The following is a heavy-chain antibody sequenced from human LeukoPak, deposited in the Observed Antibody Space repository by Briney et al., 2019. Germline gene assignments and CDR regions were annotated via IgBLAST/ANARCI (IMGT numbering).Heavy chain of an antibody. CDR1: GFTFSSYA. D-gene: IGHD6-13*01. CDR2: ISYDGGNK. CDR3: ARARIAAAGTGWFDP. J-gene: IGHJ5*02. V-gene: IGHV3-30-3*01. Sequence: GRSLRLSCAASGFTFSSYAMHWVRQAPGKGLEWVAVISYDGGNKYYADSVKGRFTISRDNSKNTLYLQMNSLRAEDTAVYYCARARIAAAGTGWFDPWGQGTLVTVSS.